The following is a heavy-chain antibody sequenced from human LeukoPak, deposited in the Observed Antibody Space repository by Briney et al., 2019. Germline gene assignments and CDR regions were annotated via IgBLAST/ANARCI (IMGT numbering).Heavy chain of an antibody. CDR3: ARVRSSSSRYYFDY. Sequence: ASVKVSCKASGYTFTGYYMHWVRQAPGQGLEWMGWINPNSGGTNYAQKFQGRVTMTRDTSISTAYMELSRLRSDDTAVYYCARVRSSSSRYYFDYWGQGTLVTVSS. CDR1: GYTFTGYY. CDR2: INPNSGGT. D-gene: IGHD6-6*01. J-gene: IGHJ4*02. V-gene: IGHV1-2*02.